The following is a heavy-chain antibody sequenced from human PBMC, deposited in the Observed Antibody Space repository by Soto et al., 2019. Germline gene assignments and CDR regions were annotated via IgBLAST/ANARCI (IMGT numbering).Heavy chain of an antibody. D-gene: IGHD5-18*01. Sequence: GASVKVSCKASGYTFTSYDINWVRQATGLGLEWMGWMNPNSGNTGYAQKFQGRVTMTRNTSISTAYMELSSLRSEDTAVYYCARGRYGLRVSDYWGQGTLVTVSS. CDR3: ARGRYGLRVSDY. CDR1: GYTFTSYD. J-gene: IGHJ4*02. V-gene: IGHV1-8*01. CDR2: MNPNSGNT.